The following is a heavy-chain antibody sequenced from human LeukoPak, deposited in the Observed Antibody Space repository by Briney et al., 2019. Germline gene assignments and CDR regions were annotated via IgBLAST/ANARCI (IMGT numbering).Heavy chain of an antibody. CDR1: GFTFSSYA. CDR2: ISYNGSTQ. J-gene: IGHJ4*02. CDR3: ARDRGGSGWYYLDY. Sequence: GGSLRLSCAASGFTFSSYAMRWVRQAPGKGPEWVSSISYNGSTQYYADSVKGRFTISRDNSKNTLFVQMDSLRGEDTAVYYCARDRGGSGWYYLDYWGQGTLVTVSS. D-gene: IGHD6-19*01. V-gene: IGHV3-30-3*01.